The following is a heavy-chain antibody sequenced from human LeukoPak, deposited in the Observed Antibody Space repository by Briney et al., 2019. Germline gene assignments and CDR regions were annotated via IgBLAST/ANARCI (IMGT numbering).Heavy chain of an antibody. CDR2: ISGSGGST. D-gene: IGHD3-22*01. Sequence: PGGSLRLSCAASGFTFSSYGMSWVRQAPGKGLEWVSAISGSGGSTYYADSVKGRFTISRDNSKNTLYLQMNSLRAEDTAVYYCADDSSGHHGAFDIWGQGTMVTVSS. V-gene: IGHV3-23*01. J-gene: IGHJ3*02. CDR3: ADDSSGHHGAFDI. CDR1: GFTFSSYG.